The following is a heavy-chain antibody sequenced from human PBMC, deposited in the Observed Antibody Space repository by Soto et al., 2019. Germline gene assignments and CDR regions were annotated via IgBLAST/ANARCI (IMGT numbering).Heavy chain of an antibody. D-gene: IGHD4-17*01. Sequence: GGSLRLSCAASGFTFSTHWMSWVRQAPGKGLEWVAKINEDGSANSYVDSVKGRFTISRDNTKNSLFLQMNSLRAEDTAMYYCARGSLTTYGRAFDIWGQGTMVTVSS. V-gene: IGHV3-7*05. CDR3: ARGSLTTYGRAFDI. CDR1: GFTFSTHW. CDR2: INEDGSAN. J-gene: IGHJ3*02.